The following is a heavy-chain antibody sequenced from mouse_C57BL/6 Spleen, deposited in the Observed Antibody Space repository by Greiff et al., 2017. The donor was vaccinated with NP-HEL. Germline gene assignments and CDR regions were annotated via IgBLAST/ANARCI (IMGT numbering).Heavy chain of an antibody. J-gene: IGHJ2*01. D-gene: IGHD1-1*01. Sequence: SGAELVRPGASVTLSCKASGFTFTDYEMHWVKQTPVHGLEWIGAIDPETGGTAYNQKFKGKAILTADKSSSTAYMELRSLTSEDSAVYYCTREELYYYGSSSSYGCWGKGTTLTVSS. CDR3: TREELYYYGSSSSYGC. CDR2: IDPETGGT. V-gene: IGHV1-15*01. CDR1: GFTFTDYE.